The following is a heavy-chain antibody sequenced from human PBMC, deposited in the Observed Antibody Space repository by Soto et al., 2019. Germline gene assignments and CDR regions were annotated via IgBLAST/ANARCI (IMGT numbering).Heavy chain of an antibody. V-gene: IGHV1-69*13. CDR1: GGTLSSYG. CDR3: ARGLTYDYVWGSYQPFDY. J-gene: IGHJ4*02. Sequence: ASVKVSCKASGGTLSSYGISWVRQAPGQGLEWVGGIIAKFGTANYAQKFKGRVTITADESTCTAYMDLSSLRSEDTAVYYCARGLTYDYVWGSYQPFDYWGQGTLVTVSS. CDR2: IIAKFGTA. D-gene: IGHD3-16*02.